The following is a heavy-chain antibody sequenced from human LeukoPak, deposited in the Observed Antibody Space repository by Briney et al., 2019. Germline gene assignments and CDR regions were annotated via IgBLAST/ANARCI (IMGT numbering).Heavy chain of an antibody. J-gene: IGHJ6*03. V-gene: IGHV1-2*02. CDR2: INPNTSGT. CDR1: GYTFTSYY. CDR3: AREPAAPNYYYYYMDV. D-gene: IGHD2-2*01. Sequence: GASVKVSCKASGYTFTSYYMHWVRQAPGQGLEWMGWINPNTSGTNYAQKFQGRVTMTRDTSINTAYMELSRLRSDDTAVYYCAREPAAPNYYYYYMDVWGKGITVTVSS.